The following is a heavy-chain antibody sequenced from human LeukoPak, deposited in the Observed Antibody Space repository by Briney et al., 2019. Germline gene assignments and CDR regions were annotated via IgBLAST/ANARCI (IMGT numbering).Heavy chain of an antibody. CDR2: IYYSGST. Sequence: SETLSLTCTVSGGSISSYYWSWIRQAPGKGLEWIGYIYYSGSTNYNPSLKSRVTISVDTSKNPSSLKLSSVTAADTAVYYCARDSPPSSSGWYGNGMDVWGQGTTVTVSS. CDR1: GGSISSYY. J-gene: IGHJ6*02. V-gene: IGHV4-59*01. CDR3: ARDSPPSSSGWYGNGMDV. D-gene: IGHD6-19*01.